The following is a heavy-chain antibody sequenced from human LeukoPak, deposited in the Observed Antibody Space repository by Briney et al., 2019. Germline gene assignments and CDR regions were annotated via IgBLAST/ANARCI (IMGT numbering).Heavy chain of an antibody. D-gene: IGHD1-26*01. CDR3: ARGELVGGEAGDYFDY. CDR2: ISYDESNK. CDR1: GFTFSSYA. V-gene: IGHV3-30-3*01. Sequence: GGSLRLSCAASGFTFSSYAMHWVRQAPGKGLEWVAVISYDESNKYYADSVKGRFTISRDNSKNTLCLQMNSLRAEDTAVYYCARGELVGGEAGDYFDYWGQGTLVTVSS. J-gene: IGHJ4*02.